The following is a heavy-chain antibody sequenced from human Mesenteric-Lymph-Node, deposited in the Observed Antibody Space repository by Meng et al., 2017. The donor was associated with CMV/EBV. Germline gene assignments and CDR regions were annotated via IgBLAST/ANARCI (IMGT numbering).Heavy chain of an antibody. J-gene: IGHJ6*02. D-gene: IGHD3-3*01. CDR3: AKVLDYDFWSGFQTGDIYYGMDV. V-gene: IGHV3-23*01. CDR2: ISSGVGNT. Sequence: GESLKISCAASGFTSRSYGMSWVRQAPGKGLEWVSAISSGVGNTYYADSVKGRFIISRDNSKNTVYLQINSLRAEDTAVYYCAKVLDYDFWSGFQTGDIYYGMDVWGQGTTVTVSS. CDR1: GFTSRSYG.